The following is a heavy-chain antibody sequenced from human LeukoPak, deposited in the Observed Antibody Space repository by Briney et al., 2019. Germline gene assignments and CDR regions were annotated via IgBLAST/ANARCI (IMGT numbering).Heavy chain of an antibody. V-gene: IGHV3-30-3*01. CDR3: AREGSYYHPPYYYYGMDV. Sequence: HSGGSLRLSCAASGFTFSSYAMHWVRQAPGKGLEWVAVISYGGSNKYYADSVKGRFTISRDNSKNTLYLQMNSLRAEDTAVYYCAREGSYYHPPYYYYGMDVWGQGTTVTVSS. CDR2: ISYGGSNK. CDR1: GFTFSSYA. J-gene: IGHJ6*02. D-gene: IGHD3-10*01.